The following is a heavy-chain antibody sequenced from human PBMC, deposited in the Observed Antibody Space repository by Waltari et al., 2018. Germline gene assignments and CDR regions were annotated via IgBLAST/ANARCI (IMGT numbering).Heavy chain of an antibody. Sequence: LRLSCAASGFTFGTYTMSWVRQAPGKGPEWVSSISSAGSYKYYADSMKGRFTISRDNARNSVYLQMNSLRVDDTAVYYCARVNSGTPNWFDPWGQGTQVTVSS. CDR1: GFTFGTYT. J-gene: IGHJ5*02. CDR2: ISSAGSYK. D-gene: IGHD1-26*01. CDR3: ARVNSGTPNWFDP. V-gene: IGHV3-21*01.